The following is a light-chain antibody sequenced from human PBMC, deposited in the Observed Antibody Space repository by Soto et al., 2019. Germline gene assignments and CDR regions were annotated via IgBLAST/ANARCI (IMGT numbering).Light chain of an antibody. CDR1: QSISSW. CDR2: KAS. CDR3: QQCNSYPPT. Sequence: DIQMTQSPSTLSASVGDRVTITCRASQSISSWLAWYQQKPGKAPKVLIYKASNLQSGVPSRFSGSGSGTNFTLTISSLQPDDFATYYCQQCNSYPPTFGQGTKVDNK. V-gene: IGKV1-5*03. J-gene: IGKJ1*01.